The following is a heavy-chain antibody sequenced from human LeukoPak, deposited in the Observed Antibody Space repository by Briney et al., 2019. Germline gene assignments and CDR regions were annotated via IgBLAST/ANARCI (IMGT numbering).Heavy chain of an antibody. CDR1: SYTFTNYA. CDR3: ARGATYYYDSSGEDAFDI. D-gene: IGHD3-22*01. Sequence: ASVKVSCKASSYTFTNYAFTWVRQAPGQGLEWMGIINPSGGSTSYAQKFQGRVTMTRDMSTSTVYMELSSLRSEDTAVYYCARGATYYYDSSGEDAFDIWGQGTMVTVSS. J-gene: IGHJ3*02. CDR2: INPSGGST. V-gene: IGHV1-46*01.